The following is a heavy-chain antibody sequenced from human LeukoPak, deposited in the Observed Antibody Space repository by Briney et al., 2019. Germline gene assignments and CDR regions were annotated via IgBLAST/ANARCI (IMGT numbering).Heavy chain of an antibody. Sequence: GGSLRLSCAASGFTVSSNYMNWVRQAPGKGLEWVSVIYSSGSTYYADSVKGRFTISRDNSKNTLYLQMNSLRAEDTAVYYCAKEGGTYFFDYWGQGTLVTVSS. CDR2: IYSSGST. D-gene: IGHD1-26*01. J-gene: IGHJ4*02. CDR3: AKEGGTYFFDY. CDR1: GFTVSSNY. V-gene: IGHV3-66*01.